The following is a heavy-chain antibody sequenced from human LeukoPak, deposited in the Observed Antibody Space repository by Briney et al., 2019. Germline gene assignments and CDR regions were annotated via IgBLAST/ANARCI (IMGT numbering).Heavy chain of an antibody. J-gene: IGHJ4*02. V-gene: IGHV3-30*18. CDR3: AKDRGSSYGIGYYFDY. CDR1: GFTFSSYG. Sequence: GGSLRLSCAASGFTFSSYGMHWVRQAPGKGLEWVAGISYDGSNKYYADSVKGRFTISRDNSKNTLYLQMNSLRAEDTAVYYCAKDRGSSYGIGYYFDYWGQGTLATVSS. CDR2: ISYDGSNK. D-gene: IGHD5-18*01.